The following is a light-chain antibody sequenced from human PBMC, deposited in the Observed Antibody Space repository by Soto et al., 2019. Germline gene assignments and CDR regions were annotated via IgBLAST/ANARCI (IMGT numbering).Light chain of an antibody. CDR3: QHYYSYPPWT. CDR1: QGISSY. Sequence: AIRMTQSPSSFSASTGDRVTITCRASQGISSYLAWYQQKPGTAPKLLIYAASTLQSGVPSRFSGSGSGTDFPLTISCLQSEYFATYYCQHYYSYPPWTFGQGTKVEIK. V-gene: IGKV1-8*01. CDR2: AAS. J-gene: IGKJ1*01.